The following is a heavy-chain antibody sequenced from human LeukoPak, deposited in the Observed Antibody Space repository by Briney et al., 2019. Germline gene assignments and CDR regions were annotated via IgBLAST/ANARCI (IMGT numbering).Heavy chain of an antibody. CDR2: IDASGGHT. D-gene: IGHD2-2*01. CDR1: GFTFSSSS. J-gene: IGHJ4*02. CDR3: AKESCSSRCNFDY. V-gene: IGHV3-23*01. Sequence: PGGSLRLSCAASGFTFSSSSMSWVRQAPGKGLEWVSAIDASGGHTYYADSVKGRFTISRDNSENTLYLQMNSLRAEDTAVYYCAKESCSSRCNFDYWGQGTLVTVSS.